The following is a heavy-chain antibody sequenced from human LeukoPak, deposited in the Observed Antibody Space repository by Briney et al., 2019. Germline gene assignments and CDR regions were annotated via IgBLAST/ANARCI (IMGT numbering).Heavy chain of an antibody. CDR3: AREDGYSQADS. D-gene: IGHD5-24*01. CDR2: IYYTGST. CDR1: GGSVNSGSYY. J-gene: IGHJ4*02. V-gene: IGHV4-61*01. Sequence: SETLSLTCTVSGGSVNSGSYYWSWIRQPPGKGLEWIGYIYYTGSTYYNPSLKSRVTISLDTSKNQFSLILSSVTAADTAVYYCAREDGYSQADSWRQGILVTVSS.